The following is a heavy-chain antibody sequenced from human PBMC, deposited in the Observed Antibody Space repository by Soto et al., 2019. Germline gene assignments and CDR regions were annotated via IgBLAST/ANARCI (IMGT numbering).Heavy chain of an antibody. J-gene: IGHJ4*02. CDR1: GFNFAAYT. CDR2: IRRIAYGGTT. Sequence: GGSLRLSCSASGFNFAAYTRSWVRLTPGKGLEWVGFIRRIAYGGTTDYAASVKGRFTISRDDSRKIVYLQMSRLKIEDTAVYYCSRSLAIDFDSWGQGTLVTVYS. CDR3: SRSLAIDFDS. V-gene: IGHV3-49*04.